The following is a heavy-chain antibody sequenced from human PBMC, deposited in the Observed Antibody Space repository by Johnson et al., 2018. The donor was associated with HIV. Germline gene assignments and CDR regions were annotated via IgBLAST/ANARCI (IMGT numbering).Heavy chain of an antibody. D-gene: IGHD4-23*01. CDR1: GFTFSDYY. Sequence: QEQLVESGGGVVQPGGSLRLSCAASGFTFSDYYMSWIRQAPGQGLEWVSYISSSGSTIYYAESVKGGFTISRDNATNSLYLQRNGLRAEDTAVYYCARRTVVTPGAFDIWGQGTMVTVSS. CDR2: ISSSGSTI. CDR3: ARRTVVTPGAFDI. J-gene: IGHJ3*02. V-gene: IGHV3-11*04.